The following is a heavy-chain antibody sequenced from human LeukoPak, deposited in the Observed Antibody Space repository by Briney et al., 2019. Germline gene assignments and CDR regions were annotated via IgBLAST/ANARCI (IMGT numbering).Heavy chain of an antibody. J-gene: IGHJ6*03. CDR3: ARGGGGLVRGVINYYYMDV. CDR2: INWNGGST. Sequence: GGSLRLSCAASGCTFDDYGMSWVRQAPGKGLEWVSGINWNGGSTGYGDSVKGRFTISRDNAKNSLYLQMNSLRAEDTALYYCARGGGGLVRGVINYYYMDVWGKGTTVTVSS. V-gene: IGHV3-20*04. D-gene: IGHD3-10*01. CDR1: GCTFDDYG.